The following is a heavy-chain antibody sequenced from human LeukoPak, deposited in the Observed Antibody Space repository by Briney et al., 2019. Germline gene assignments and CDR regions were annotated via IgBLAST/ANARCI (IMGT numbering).Heavy chain of an antibody. Sequence: PGGSLRLSCAASGFTFSSYGMHWVRQAPGKGLEWVAVIWYDGSNKYYADSVKGRFTTSRDNSKNTLYLQMNSLRAEDTAVYYCARGYYDSSGYYYYYYYGMDVWGQGTTVTVSS. CDR2: IWYDGSNK. V-gene: IGHV3-33*08. D-gene: IGHD3-22*01. CDR3: ARGYYDSSGYYYYYYYGMDV. J-gene: IGHJ6*02. CDR1: GFTFSSYG.